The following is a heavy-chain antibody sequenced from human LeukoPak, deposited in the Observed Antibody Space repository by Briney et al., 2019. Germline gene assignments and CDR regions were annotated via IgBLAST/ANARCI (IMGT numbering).Heavy chain of an antibody. CDR1: GFTFSNYG. V-gene: IGHV3-30*18. Sequence: PGGSLRLSCAASGFTFSNYGMHWVRQAPGKGLEWVAGISNDGNKKYYADSVKGRFIISRDNSKNTLYLQMNSLRPEDTAVYYCAKGGASVTRYVDYWGQGTLVTVSS. CDR3: AKGGASVTRYVDY. D-gene: IGHD4-17*01. CDR2: ISNDGNKK. J-gene: IGHJ4*02.